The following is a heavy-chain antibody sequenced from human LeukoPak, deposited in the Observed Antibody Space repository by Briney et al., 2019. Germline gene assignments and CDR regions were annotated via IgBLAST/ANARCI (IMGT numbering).Heavy chain of an antibody. D-gene: IGHD3-22*01. J-gene: IGHJ6*02. CDR3: ATEGRVEDAYYYDSSGYKPLPV. Sequence: ASVKVSCKVSGYTLTELSMHWVRQAPGKGLEWMGGFDPEDGETIYAQKFQGRVTMTEDTSTDTAYMELSRLRSEDTAVYYCATEGRVEDAYYYDSSGYKPLPVWGQGTTVTVSS. CDR1: GYTLTELS. V-gene: IGHV1-24*01. CDR2: FDPEDGET.